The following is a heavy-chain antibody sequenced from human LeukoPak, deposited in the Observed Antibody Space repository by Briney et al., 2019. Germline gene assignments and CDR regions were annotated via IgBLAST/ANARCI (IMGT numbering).Heavy chain of an antibody. CDR3: ARHVGAAGSFDY. J-gene: IGHJ4*02. Sequence: SETLSLTCTVSGGSISRSSYYWGWIRQPPGKGLEWIGTIYYGGDTYYSPSLKSRVTISVDRSTNQFSLKVISVTAADTAVYYCARHVGAAGSFDYWGQGTLVTVSS. CDR1: GGSISRSSYY. CDR2: IYYGGDT. D-gene: IGHD6-13*01. V-gene: IGHV4-39*07.